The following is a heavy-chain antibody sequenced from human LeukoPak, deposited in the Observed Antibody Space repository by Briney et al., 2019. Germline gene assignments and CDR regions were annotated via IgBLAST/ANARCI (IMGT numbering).Heavy chain of an antibody. J-gene: IGHJ6*02. CDR3: AGLIPEADYTRYYYYYGMDL. V-gene: IGHV4-34*12. D-gene: IGHD4-11*01. CDR1: GGSFSDFY. Sequence: SETLSLTCAAYGGSFSDFYWSWIRQPPGKGLEWIGEIVHSGSTNYNPSLKSRVSISVDTSKNQFSLRLSSVTAADTAVYFCAGLIPEADYTRYYYYYGMDLWGQGTTVTVSS. CDR2: IVHSGST.